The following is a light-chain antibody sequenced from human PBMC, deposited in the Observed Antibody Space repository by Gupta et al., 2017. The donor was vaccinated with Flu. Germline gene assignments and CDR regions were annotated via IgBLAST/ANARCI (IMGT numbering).Light chain of an antibody. CDR1: QTISNW. Sequence: DIQMTQSPSTLSASVGDRVTITCRASQTISNWLAWYQQMPGKAPKLLIYKASSLEGGVPSRFSGSGSGTXFTLTIXSLQPDDFATYYCQQDNSYPWTFGXGTKVDVK. CDR3: QQDNSYPWT. J-gene: IGKJ1*01. CDR2: KAS. V-gene: IGKV1-5*03.